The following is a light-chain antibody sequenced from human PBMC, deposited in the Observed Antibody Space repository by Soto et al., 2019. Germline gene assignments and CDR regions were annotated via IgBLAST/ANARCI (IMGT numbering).Light chain of an antibody. CDR1: QSVSSN. CDR2: GAS. Sequence: EIVMTQSPATLSVSPGERATLSCRASQSVSSNLAWYQQKPGQAPRLLIYGASTRATGIPARFSGSGSGTDFILTISRVEPEDFAVYYCQQFGTSSLVTFGPGTKVDIK. J-gene: IGKJ3*01. V-gene: IGKV3-15*01. CDR3: QQFGTSSLVT.